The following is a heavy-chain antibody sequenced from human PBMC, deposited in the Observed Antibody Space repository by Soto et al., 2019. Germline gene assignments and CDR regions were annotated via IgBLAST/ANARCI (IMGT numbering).Heavy chain of an antibody. J-gene: IGHJ6*02. V-gene: IGHV5-51*01. Sequence: GESLKISCKGSGYSFTSYWIGWVRQMPGKGLEWMGIIYPGDSDSRYSRSFQGQVTISADKSISTAYLQWSSLKASDTAMYYCGRHGTRGYYGSGSYYTDYYYGMDVWGQGTTVTVYS. CDR1: GYSFTSYW. CDR2: IYPGDSDS. D-gene: IGHD3-10*01. CDR3: GRHGTRGYYGSGSYYTDYYYGMDV.